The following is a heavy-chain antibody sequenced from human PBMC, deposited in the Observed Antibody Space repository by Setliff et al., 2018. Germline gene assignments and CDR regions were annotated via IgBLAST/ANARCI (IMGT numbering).Heavy chain of an antibody. J-gene: IGHJ6*03. CDR1: GGSITSVSYY. V-gene: IGHV4-39*01. Sequence: TSETLSLTCAVSGGSITSVSYYWAWIRQPPGKGLEWIGTIYYSGSTYYNPSLKSRVTIYIDMPKNEFSLKLGSVTAADTAVYFCARLPDFSNYYYYNYVDVWGKGTTVT. CDR2: IYYSGST. CDR3: ARLPDFSNYYYYNYVDV. D-gene: IGHD4-4*01.